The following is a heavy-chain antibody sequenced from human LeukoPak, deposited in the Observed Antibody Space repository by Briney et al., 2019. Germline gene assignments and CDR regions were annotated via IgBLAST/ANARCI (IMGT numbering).Heavy chain of an antibody. V-gene: IGHV3-23*01. CDR2: ISGSGGIT. Sequence: GGSLRLSCAASGFTFSSYAMSWVRQAPGKGLEWVSAISGSGGITYYADSVKGRFTISRDNSKNTLYLQMNSLRAEDKAVYYCAKDYVAAAGDYYFDYWGQGTLVTVSS. CDR3: AKDYVAAAGDYYFDY. CDR1: GFTFSSYA. J-gene: IGHJ4*02. D-gene: IGHD6-13*01.